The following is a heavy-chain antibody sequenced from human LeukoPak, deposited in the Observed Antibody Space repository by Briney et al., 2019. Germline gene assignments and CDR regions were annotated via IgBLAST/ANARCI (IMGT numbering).Heavy chain of an antibody. V-gene: IGHV3-30*04. J-gene: IGHJ6*02. Sequence: GGSLRLSCAASGFTFSSYAMHWVRQAPGKGREWVAVISYDGSNKYYADSVKGRFTISRDNAKNSLYLQMNSLRAEDTAVYYCARDRSDILGDYYYGMDVWGQGTTVTVSS. CDR3: ARDRSDILGDYYYGMDV. D-gene: IGHD3-9*01. CDR2: ISYDGSNK. CDR1: GFTFSSYA.